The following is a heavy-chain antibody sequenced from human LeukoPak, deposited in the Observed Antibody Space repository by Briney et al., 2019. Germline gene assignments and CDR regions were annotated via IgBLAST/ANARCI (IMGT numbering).Heavy chain of an antibody. CDR1: GFTFSSYS. J-gene: IGHJ4*02. CDR3: AKEKGYYYDSSGYYFDY. D-gene: IGHD3-22*01. Sequence: GGSLRLSCAASGFTFSSYSMNWVRQAPGKGLEWVSAISGSGGSTYYADSVKGRFTISRDNSKNTLYLQVNSLRAEDTAVYYCAKEKGYYYDSSGYYFDYWGQGTLVTVSS. CDR2: ISGSGGST. V-gene: IGHV3-23*01.